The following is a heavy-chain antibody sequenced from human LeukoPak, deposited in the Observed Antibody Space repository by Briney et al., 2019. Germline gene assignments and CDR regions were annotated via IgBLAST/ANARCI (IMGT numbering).Heavy chain of an antibody. CDR1: GGSISSSSYY. V-gene: IGHV4-39*01. D-gene: IGHD1-26*01. CDR2: IYYSGST. CDR3: ARGSRGSYSFQR. Sequence: PSETLSLTCTVSGGSISSSSYYWGWIRQPPGKGLEWIGSIYYSGSTYYNPSLKSRVTISVDTSKNQFSLKLSSVTAADTAVYYCARGSRGSYSFQRWGQGTLVTVSS. J-gene: IGHJ1*01.